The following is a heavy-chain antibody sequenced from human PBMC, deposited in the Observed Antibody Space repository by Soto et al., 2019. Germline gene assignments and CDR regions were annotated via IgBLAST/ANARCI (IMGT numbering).Heavy chain of an antibody. CDR2: IYYSGST. Sequence: TSETLSLTCTVSGGSISSSSYYWGWIRQPPGKGLEWIGSIYYSGSTYYNPSLKSRVTISVDTSKNQFSLKLSSVTAADTAVYYCAVGRKRSGPKNTIFGVVLDPWGQGTLVIVSS. CDR3: AVGRKRSGPKNTIFGVVLDP. D-gene: IGHD3-3*01. V-gene: IGHV4-39*01. J-gene: IGHJ5*02. CDR1: GGSISSSSYY.